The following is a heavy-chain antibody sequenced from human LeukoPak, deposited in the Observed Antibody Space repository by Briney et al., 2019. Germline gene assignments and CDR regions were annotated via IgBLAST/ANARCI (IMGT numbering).Heavy chain of an antibody. V-gene: IGHV3-23*01. CDR1: GFIFSSYA. CDR3: AKGKVAGTVLCSPGFDY. J-gene: IGHJ4*02. D-gene: IGHD6-19*01. Sequence: GGSLRLSCAASGFIFSSYAMSWVRQAPGKGLEWVSTISGSGGSTYYADSVKGRFTISRDNSKNTLYLQTNSLRAEDTAVYYCAKGKVAGTVLCSPGFDYWGQGTLVTVSS. CDR2: ISGSGGST.